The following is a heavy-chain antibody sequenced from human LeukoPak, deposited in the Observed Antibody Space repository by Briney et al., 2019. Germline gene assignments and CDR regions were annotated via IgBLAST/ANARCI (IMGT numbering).Heavy chain of an antibody. V-gene: IGHV3-30-3*01. CDR2: ISYDGSNK. D-gene: IGHD6-19*01. CDR3: ARAQWLVPTSSYYYGMDV. Sequence: GRSLRLSCAASGFTFSSYAMHWVRQAPGKGLEWVAVISYDGSNKYYADSVKGRFTISRDNSKNTLYLQMNSLRAEDTAVYYCARAQWLVPTSSYYYGMDVWGQGTTVTVSS. J-gene: IGHJ6*02. CDR1: GFTFSSYA.